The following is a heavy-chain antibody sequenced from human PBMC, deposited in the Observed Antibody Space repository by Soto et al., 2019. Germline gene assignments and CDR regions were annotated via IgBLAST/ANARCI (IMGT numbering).Heavy chain of an antibody. D-gene: IGHD2-21*02. CDR1: GYSISGPSY. Sequence: SETLSPTCSVSGYSISGPSYWAWIRQPPGKGPEWIASIYHGGTTFYNPSLKSRITISVDTSNNQFSLKLTSVTAADTAVYYCAKVHVMVVAGSTFDYWGHGTLVTVSS. J-gene: IGHJ4*01. V-gene: IGHV4-38-2*02. CDR2: IYHGGTT. CDR3: AKVHVMVVAGSTFDY.